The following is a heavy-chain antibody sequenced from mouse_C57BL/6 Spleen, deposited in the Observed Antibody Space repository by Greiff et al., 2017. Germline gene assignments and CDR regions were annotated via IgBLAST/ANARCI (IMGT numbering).Heavy chain of an antibody. D-gene: IGHD1-1*01. CDR1: GYTFTSYW. CDR2: IDPNSGGT. V-gene: IGHV1-72*01. Sequence: QVQLQQPGAELVKPGASVKLSCKASGYTFTSYWMHWVKQRPGRGLEWIGRIDPNSGGTKYNEKFKSKATLTVDKPSSTAYMQLSSLTSEASAVYYCARGETTVVKGYWYFDVWGTGTTVTVSS. CDR3: ARGETTVVKGYWYFDV. J-gene: IGHJ1*03.